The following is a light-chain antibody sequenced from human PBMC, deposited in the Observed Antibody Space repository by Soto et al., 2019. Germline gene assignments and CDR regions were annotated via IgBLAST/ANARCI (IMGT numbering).Light chain of an antibody. CDR2: LEGSGSY. CDR1: SGHSSYI. V-gene: IGLV4-60*02. CDR3: ETGDSNTRV. J-gene: IGLJ3*02. Sequence: QAVVTQSSSASASLGSSVKLTCTLSSGHSSYIIAWHQQQPGKAPRYLMKLEGSGSYNKGSGVPDRFSGSSSGADRYLTISNLQFEDEADYYCETGDSNTRVFGGGTKPTVL.